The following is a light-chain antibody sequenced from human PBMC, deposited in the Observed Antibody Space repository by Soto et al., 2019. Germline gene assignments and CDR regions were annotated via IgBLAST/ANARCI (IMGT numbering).Light chain of an antibody. J-gene: IGLJ2*01. V-gene: IGLV1-44*01. CDR3: AEWDDSMNGVV. CDR2: SNN. CDR1: SSNIGSNT. Sequence: QSVLTQPPSASGTPGQRVTISCSGSSSNIGSNTVNWYQQLPGTAPKLLIYSNNQRPSGVPDRFSGSKSGTSASLAISGLQYEDEADYYCAEWDDSMNGVVFGGGTKVTVL.